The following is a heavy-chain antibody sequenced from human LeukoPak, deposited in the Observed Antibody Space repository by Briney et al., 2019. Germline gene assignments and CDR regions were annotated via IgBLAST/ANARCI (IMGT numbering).Heavy chain of an antibody. CDR1: GFTFSSYA. Sequence: GGSLRLSCAASGFTFSSYAMHWVRQAPGKGLEWVAVISFDGSNKYYADSVKGRFTISRDNSKNTLYLQMNSLRAEDTAVYYCARDGAYYGSGSYYAWGDYWGQGTLVTVSS. D-gene: IGHD3-10*01. V-gene: IGHV3-30-3*01. J-gene: IGHJ4*02. CDR2: ISFDGSNK. CDR3: ARDGAYYGSGSYYAWGDY.